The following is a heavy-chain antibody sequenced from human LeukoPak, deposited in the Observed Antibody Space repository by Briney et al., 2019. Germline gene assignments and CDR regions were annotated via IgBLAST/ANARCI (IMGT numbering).Heavy chain of an antibody. J-gene: IGHJ4*02. D-gene: IGHD3-22*01. CDR3: ARDHYDSSGYNSHFDY. CDR2: IIPIFGTA. Sequence: SVKVSCKASGGTFSSYAISWVRQAPGQGLEWMGGIIPIFGTANYAQKFQGGVTITADESTSTAYMELSSLRSEDTAVYYCARDHYDSSGYNSHFDYWGQGTLVTVSS. V-gene: IGHV1-69*13. CDR1: GGTFSSYA.